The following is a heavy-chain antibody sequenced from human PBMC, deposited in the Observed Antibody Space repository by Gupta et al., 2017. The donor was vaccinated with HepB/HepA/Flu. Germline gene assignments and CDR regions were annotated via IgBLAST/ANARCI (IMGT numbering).Heavy chain of an antibody. CDR1: GLPFSDAW. CDR2: IKQDGSER. Sequence: EVQLVESGGDLVQPGAPLGLSCAASGLPFSDAWMSWLRQAPGKGLEGVVNIKQDGSERFYGDAVKGRFTISRDNANNSLFRQMQRLRPEDTAVYYCVRCCSVDQGIGSWG. CDR3: VRCCSVDQGIGS. D-gene: IGHD6-25*01. V-gene: IGHV3-7*01. J-gene: IGHJ5*01.